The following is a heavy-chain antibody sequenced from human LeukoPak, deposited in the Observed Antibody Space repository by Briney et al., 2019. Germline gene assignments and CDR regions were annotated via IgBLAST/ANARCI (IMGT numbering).Heavy chain of an antibody. CDR1: GGTFSSYA. CDR3: ARGATPNYYDSSGYPGPFDY. CDR2: IVPIFGTA. V-gene: IGHV1-69*05. D-gene: IGHD3-22*01. J-gene: IGHJ4*02. Sequence: SVKVSCKASGGTFSSYAISWVRQAPGQGLEWMGGIVPIFGTANYAQKFQGRVTITTDESTSTAYMELSSLRSEDTAVYYCARGATPNYYDSSGYPGPFDYWGQGTLVTVSS.